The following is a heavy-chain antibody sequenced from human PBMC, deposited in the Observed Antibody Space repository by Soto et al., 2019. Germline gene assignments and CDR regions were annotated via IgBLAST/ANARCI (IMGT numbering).Heavy chain of an antibody. Sequence: GGSLRLSCAASGFTFSSYGMNWVRQAPGKGLEWVAVVSYDAITKYYADSVKGRFTISRDNSKNTVYLQMNSLRPEDTAVYYCAKPLGLLRRAMAQGSDYWGQGTLVTVSS. D-gene: IGHD5-18*01. V-gene: IGHV3-30*18. CDR1: GFTFSSYG. CDR2: VSYDAITK. CDR3: AKPLGLLRRAMAQGSDY. J-gene: IGHJ4*02.